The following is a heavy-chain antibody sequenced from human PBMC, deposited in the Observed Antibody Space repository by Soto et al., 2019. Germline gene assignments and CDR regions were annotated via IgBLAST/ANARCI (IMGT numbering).Heavy chain of an antibody. J-gene: IGHJ3*02. CDR2: IYSGGST. V-gene: IGHV3-66*01. Sequence: EVQLVESGGGLVQTGGSLRLSCAASGFTVSSNYMSWVRQAPGKGLEWVSVIYSGGSTYYADSVKGRFTISRDNPKNTLYLQINSLRAEDTAVYYCARDHPPHYGDYGVNAFPIWGQGTMVTVSS. CDR1: GFTVSSNY. CDR3: ARDHPPHYGDYGVNAFPI. D-gene: IGHD4-17*01.